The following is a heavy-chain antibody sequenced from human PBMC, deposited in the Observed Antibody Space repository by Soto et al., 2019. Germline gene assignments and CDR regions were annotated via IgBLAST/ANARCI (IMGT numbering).Heavy chain of an antibody. CDR1: GDSVSSNSAA. Sequence: PSQTLSLTCAISGDSVSSNSAAWNWIRQSPSRGLEWLGRTYYRSKWYNDYAVSVKSRITINPDTSKNQFSLQLNSVTPEDTAVYYCARAGSGWYWAETSRYYYGMDVWGQGTTVTVSS. J-gene: IGHJ6*02. CDR3: ARAGSGWYWAETSRYYYGMDV. V-gene: IGHV6-1*01. CDR2: TYYRSKWYN. D-gene: IGHD6-19*01.